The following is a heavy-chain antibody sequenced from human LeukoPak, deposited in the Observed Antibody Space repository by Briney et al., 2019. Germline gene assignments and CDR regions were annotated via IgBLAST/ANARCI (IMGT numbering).Heavy chain of an antibody. J-gene: IGHJ1*01. D-gene: IGHD3-22*01. V-gene: IGHV4-39*07. Sequence: SETLSLTCTVSGGSISSSSYYWGWIRQPPGKGLEWIGSIYYSGSTYYNPSLKSRVTISVDTSKNQFSLKLSSVTAADTAVYYCARDSSGYQYFQHWGQGTLVTVSS. CDR2: IYYSGST. CDR3: ARDSSGYQYFQH. CDR1: GGSISSSSYY.